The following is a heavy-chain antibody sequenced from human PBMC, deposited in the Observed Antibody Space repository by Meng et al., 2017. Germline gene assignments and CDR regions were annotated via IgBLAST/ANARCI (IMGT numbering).Heavy chain of an antibody. CDR2: ISTSSIYI. V-gene: IGHV3-21*01. CDR3: ARVGSSWSIDY. CDR1: GFTFSSYA. D-gene: IGHD6-13*01. Sequence: GESLKISCAASGFTFSSYAMHWVRQAPGKGLEWVSSISTSSIYIYYADSVKGRFTISRDNAKNSLYLQMNSLRAEDTAVYYCARVGSSWSIDYWGQGTLVTVSS. J-gene: IGHJ4*02.